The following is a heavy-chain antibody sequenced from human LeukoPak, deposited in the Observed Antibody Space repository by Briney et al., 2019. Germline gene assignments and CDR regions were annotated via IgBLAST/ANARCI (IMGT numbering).Heavy chain of an antibody. CDR2: IYYSGST. J-gene: IGHJ6*02. D-gene: IGHD6-13*01. CDR1: GGSISSYY. Sequence: SETLSLTCTVSGGSISSYYWSWIRQPQGKGLEWIGYIYYSGSTNYNPSLKSRVTISVDTSKNQFSLKLSSVTAADTAVYYCARAIASSWYEEYYYYGMDVWGQGTTVTVSS. V-gene: IGHV4-59*01. CDR3: ARAIASSWYEEYYYYGMDV.